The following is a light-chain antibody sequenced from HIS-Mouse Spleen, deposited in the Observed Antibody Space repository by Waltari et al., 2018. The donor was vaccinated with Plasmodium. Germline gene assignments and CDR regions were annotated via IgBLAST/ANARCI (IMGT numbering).Light chain of an antibody. CDR1: ALPKKY. J-gene: IGLJ3*02. CDR3: YSTDSSGNHRV. Sequence: SYELTQPPSVSVSPGQTARITCSGDALPKKYAYWYQQKSGQAPVLVIYEDSKRAPGTNERFSGSSSGTMATLTSSGGQVEDEADYYCYSTDSSGNHRVFGGGTKLTVL. V-gene: IGLV3-10*01. CDR2: EDS.